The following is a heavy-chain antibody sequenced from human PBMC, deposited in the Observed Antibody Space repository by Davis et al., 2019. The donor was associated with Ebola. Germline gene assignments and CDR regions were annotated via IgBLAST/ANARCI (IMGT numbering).Heavy chain of an antibody. D-gene: IGHD2-21*02. V-gene: IGHV3-74*01. J-gene: IGHJ4*02. CDR3: VREEVTADY. CDR2: INIDGSTT. CDR1: GFTFSSYW. Sequence: HTGGSLRLSCAASGFTFSSYWMHWVRQAPGKGLVWVSRINIDGSTTSYADSVKGRFTISRDNAKNTVYLQMNGLRAEDTAVYYCVREEVTADYWGQGTLVTVSS.